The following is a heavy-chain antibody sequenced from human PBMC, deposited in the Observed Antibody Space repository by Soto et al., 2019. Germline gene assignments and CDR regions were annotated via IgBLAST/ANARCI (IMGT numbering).Heavy chain of an antibody. Sequence: SETLSLTWTVSGDSIGGVGYWSWVRQFPGRGLEGSGCISSRGSTYYNTALNNRISLSLDTSKNKFSMKLLSVTAADTAIYYSARSGVTGIVIPSHWFDPWGQGTLVTVSS. CDR3: ARSGVTGIVIPSHWFDP. D-gene: IGHD2-21*02. J-gene: IGHJ5*02. CDR2: ISSRGST. V-gene: IGHV4-31*02. CDR1: GDSIGGVGY.